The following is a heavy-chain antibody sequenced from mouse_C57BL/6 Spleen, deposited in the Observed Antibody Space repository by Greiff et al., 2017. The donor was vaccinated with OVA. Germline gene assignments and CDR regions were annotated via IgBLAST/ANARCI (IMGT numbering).Heavy chain of an antibody. CDR2: IYPGSGNT. V-gene: IGHV1-66*01. CDR3: ARSGDGYYSY. Sequence: VQLQQSGPELVKPGASVKISCRASGYSFTSYYIHWVKQRPGQGLEWIGWIYPGSGNTKYNEKFKGKATLTADTSSSTAYMQLSSLTSEDSAVYYCARSGDGYYSYWGQGTTLTVSS. J-gene: IGHJ2*01. D-gene: IGHD2-3*01. CDR1: GYSFTSYY.